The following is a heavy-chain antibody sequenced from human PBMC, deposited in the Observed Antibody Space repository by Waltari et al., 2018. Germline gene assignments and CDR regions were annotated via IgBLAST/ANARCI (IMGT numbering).Heavy chain of an antibody. CDR2: ISAYNGNK. Sequence: QVQLVQSGAEVKKPGASVKVSCKASGYTFTSYGISWVGQAPGQGLEGMGWISAYNGNKNYAQKLQGRVTMTTDTSTSTAYMELRSLRSDDTAVYYCARVEGGDYGDYGWFDPWGQGTLVTVSS. V-gene: IGHV1-18*01. CDR3: ARVEGGDYGDYGWFDP. D-gene: IGHD4-17*01. CDR1: GYTFTSYG. J-gene: IGHJ5*02.